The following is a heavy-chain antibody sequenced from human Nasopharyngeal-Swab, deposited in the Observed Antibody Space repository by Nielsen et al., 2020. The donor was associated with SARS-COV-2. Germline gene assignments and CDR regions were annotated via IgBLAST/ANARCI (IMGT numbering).Heavy chain of an antibody. Sequence: GSLRLSCTVSGGSISSYYWSWIRQPPGKGLEWIGEINHGGNTNYNPSLKSRVTILVDTSKNQFSLKLASVTAADTALYYCSRGDEGANYYGMDVWGQGTTVTVSS. D-gene: IGHD3-16*01. J-gene: IGHJ6*02. V-gene: IGHV4-34*01. CDR3: SRGDEGANYYGMDV. CDR2: INHGGNT. CDR1: GGSISSYY.